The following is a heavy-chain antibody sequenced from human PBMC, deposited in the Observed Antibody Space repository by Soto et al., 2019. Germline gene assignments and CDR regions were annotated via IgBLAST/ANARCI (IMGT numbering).Heavy chain of an antibody. CDR1: GFTFDDYA. V-gene: IGHV3-23*01. CDR2: ISGSGGST. Sequence: PGGSLRLSCAASGFTFDDYAMHWVRQAPGKGLEWVSAISGSGGSTYYADSVKGRFTISRDNSKNTLYLQMNSLRAEDTAVHYCAIPSSYGDYVFDYWGQGTLVTVSS. CDR3: AIPSSYGDYVFDY. D-gene: IGHD4-17*01. J-gene: IGHJ4*02.